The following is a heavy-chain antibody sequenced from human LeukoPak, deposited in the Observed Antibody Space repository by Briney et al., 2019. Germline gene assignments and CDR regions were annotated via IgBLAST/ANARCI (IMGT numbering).Heavy chain of an antibody. CDR2: IWYDGSNK. Sequence: PGGSLRLSCAASGFTFSSYGMHWVRQAPGKGLEWVAVIWYDGSNKHYADSVKGRFTISRDNSKNTLYLQMNSLRAEDTAVYYCARDRGIFGVAPDAFDIWGQGTMVTVSS. V-gene: IGHV3-33*01. D-gene: IGHD3-3*01. J-gene: IGHJ3*02. CDR3: ARDRGIFGVAPDAFDI. CDR1: GFTFSSYG.